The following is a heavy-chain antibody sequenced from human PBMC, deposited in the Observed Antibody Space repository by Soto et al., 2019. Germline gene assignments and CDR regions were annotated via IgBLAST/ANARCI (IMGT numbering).Heavy chain of an antibody. CDR2: INHSGST. CDR1: GGSFSGYY. CDR3: ARGRNVRFDP. J-gene: IGHJ5*02. V-gene: IGHV4-34*01. Sequence: QVQLQQWGAGLLKPSETLSLTCAVYGGSFSGYYWSWIRQPPGKGLEWIGEINHSGSTNYNPSLKRRVTISVDTSKNQFSLKLSSVTAADTAVYYCARGRNVRFDPWGQGTLVTVSS.